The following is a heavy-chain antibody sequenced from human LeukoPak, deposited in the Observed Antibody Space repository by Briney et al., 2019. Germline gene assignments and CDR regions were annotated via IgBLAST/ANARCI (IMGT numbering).Heavy chain of an antibody. CDR1: GFTFSSYW. D-gene: IGHD3/OR15-3a*01. Sequence: GGSLRLSCAASGFTFSSYWMNWVRQAPGKGLEWVANIKQDGSEKYYVDSVKGRFTISRDNAKNSLYLQMNSLRPEDTALYYCTKGMGHDSYDFKAYFDHWGQGTLVDVSS. V-gene: IGHV3-7*03. CDR3: TKGMGHDSYDFKAYFDH. CDR2: IKQDGSEK. J-gene: IGHJ4*02.